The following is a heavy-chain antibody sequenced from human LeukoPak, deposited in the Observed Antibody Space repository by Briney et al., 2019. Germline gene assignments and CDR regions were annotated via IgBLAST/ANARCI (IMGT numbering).Heavy chain of an antibody. J-gene: IGHJ5*02. D-gene: IGHD6-13*01. CDR1: GFTVINTY. Sequence: GGSLRFYCAASGFTVINTYMSWVRQAPGKGLEWVSVIYSGATTYYADSVKGRFTISRDNPKNTLYLQMNSLRAEDTAVYYCARMGYSNTWSLFWGFDPWGQGTLVTVSS. CDR2: IYSGATT. CDR3: ARMGYSNTWSLFWGFDP. V-gene: IGHV3-66*01.